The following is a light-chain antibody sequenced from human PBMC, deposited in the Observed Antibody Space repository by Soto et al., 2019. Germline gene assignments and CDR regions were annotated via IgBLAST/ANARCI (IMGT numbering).Light chain of an antibody. Sequence: DIQMTQSPSSLSASVGDRVTITCQASQDITSYLNWYQHKPGKAPKLLIYEASILEAGGPSRFSGSGSVTDFTFTISSLQHEDVATYYCQHCDYLPIFGPGTTVDFK. V-gene: IGKV1-33*01. J-gene: IGKJ3*01. CDR3: QHCDYLPI. CDR1: QDITSY. CDR2: EAS.